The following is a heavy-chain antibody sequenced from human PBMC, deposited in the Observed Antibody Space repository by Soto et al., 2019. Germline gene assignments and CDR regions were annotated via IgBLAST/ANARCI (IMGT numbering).Heavy chain of an antibody. CDR2: IYDSWIT. Sequence: TLSLTCTVSGGYISSGGYYWSWIRQHPGKGLEWIGYIYDSWITYYNPSLKSRVTISVDTSKNQFSLKLSSVTAADTAVYYCASRLLGSGWPVALDYWGQGTLVTVTS. J-gene: IGHJ4*02. CDR3: ASRLLGSGWPVALDY. D-gene: IGHD3-22*01. CDR1: GGYISSGGYY. V-gene: IGHV4-31*03.